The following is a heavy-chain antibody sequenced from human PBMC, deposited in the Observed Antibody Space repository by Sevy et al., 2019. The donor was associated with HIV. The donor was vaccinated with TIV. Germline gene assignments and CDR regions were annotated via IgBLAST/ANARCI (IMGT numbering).Heavy chain of an antibody. CDR1: GGSFSGYY. D-gene: IGHD3-3*01. Sequence: SETLSLTCAVYGGSFSGYYWSWIRQPPGKGLEWIGEINHSGSTNYNPSLKSRVTRSVDTSKNQFSLKLSSVTAADTAVYYCARSWHYDFWSGYYTRTTDNWFDPWGQGTLVTVSS. V-gene: IGHV4-34*01. CDR2: INHSGST. J-gene: IGHJ5*02. CDR3: ARSWHYDFWSGYYTRTTDNWFDP.